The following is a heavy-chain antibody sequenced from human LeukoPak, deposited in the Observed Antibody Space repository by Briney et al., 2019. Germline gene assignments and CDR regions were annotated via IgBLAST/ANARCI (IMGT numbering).Heavy chain of an antibody. CDR2: TYYRSKWSN. Sequence: SQTLSLTCAISGDSVSSNNAAWNSIRQSPSRGLEWLGRTYYRSKWSNDYAVSVKSRIIINPDTSQNQFSLQLNSLTPEDTAVYFCARAPIGGWYFDLWGRGTLVTVSS. V-gene: IGHV6-1*01. D-gene: IGHD2-15*01. CDR3: ARAPIGGWYFDL. J-gene: IGHJ2*01. CDR1: GDSVSSNNAA.